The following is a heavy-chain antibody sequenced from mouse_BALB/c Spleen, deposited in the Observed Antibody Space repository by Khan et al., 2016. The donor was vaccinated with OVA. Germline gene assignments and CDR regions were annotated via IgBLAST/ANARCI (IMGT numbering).Heavy chain of an antibody. CDR1: GYTFTSYD. CDR2: IFPVDGST. CDR3: ARDALFDY. Sequence: QVRLQQSGAELLKPGASVKLSCKASGYTFTSYDINWVRQRPEQGLEGIAWIFPVDGSTKYSEKLKGKATLTTDKSSSTTSMQLRRLTSEDAAVYFCARDALFDYWGQGTTLTVS. J-gene: IGHJ2*01. V-gene: IGHV1-85*01.